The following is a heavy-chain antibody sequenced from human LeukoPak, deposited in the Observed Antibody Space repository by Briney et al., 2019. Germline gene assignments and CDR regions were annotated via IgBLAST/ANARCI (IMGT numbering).Heavy chain of an antibody. D-gene: IGHD3-22*01. Sequence: PGGSLRLSCASSGFTFSDYYMSWIRQAPGKGLESVSYISGSSSYTNYADSVKGRFTISRDNAKNSLYLQMNSLRAEDTAVYYCARVNPISSGFYVYWGQGTLVIVSS. CDR2: ISGSSSYT. J-gene: IGHJ4*02. V-gene: IGHV3-11*05. CDR1: GFTFSDYY. CDR3: ARVNPISSGFYVY.